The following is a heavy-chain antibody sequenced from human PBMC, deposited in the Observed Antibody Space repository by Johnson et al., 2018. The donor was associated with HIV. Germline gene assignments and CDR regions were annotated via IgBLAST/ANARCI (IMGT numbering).Heavy chain of an antibody. CDR1: GLTFSDYD. CDR2: IKQDGSER. D-gene: IGHD6-6*01. J-gene: IGHJ3*02. V-gene: IGHV3-7*05. CDR3: TRRESSELGDAFDI. Sequence: VQLVESGGGLVKPGGSLRLSCAASGLTFSDYDMSWVRQAPGKGLEWVANIKQDGSERYYVDSMKGRYIISRDNAKNSLYLQMNSLRAEDTALYFCTRRESSELGDAFDIWGQGTMVTVSS.